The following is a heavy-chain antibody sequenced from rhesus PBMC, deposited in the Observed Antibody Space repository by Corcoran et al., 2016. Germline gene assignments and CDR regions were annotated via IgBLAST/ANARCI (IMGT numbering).Heavy chain of an antibody. CDR3: ARDWSYGYNRFDV. J-gene: IGHJ5-1*01. CDR2: IYGSNGAP. Sequence: QVQLQESGPGLVKPSETLSLTCAVSGYSISSNYWSWIRQPPGKGLEWIGYIYGSNGAPYNNPPLKSRVTISTDAPKNQFSLKLSSVTSADTALYYCARDWSYGYNRFDVWGPGVLVTVSS. V-gene: IGHV4-147*01. D-gene: IGHD5-36*01. CDR1: GYSISSNY.